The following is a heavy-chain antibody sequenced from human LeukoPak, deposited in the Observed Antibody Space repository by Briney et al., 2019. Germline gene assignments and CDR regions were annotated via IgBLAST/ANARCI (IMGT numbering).Heavy chain of an antibody. J-gene: IGHJ4*02. D-gene: IGHD2-2*01. CDR2: ISSSSYT. CDR1: GFPFKYFY. Sequence: GALGLPCAGPGFPFKYFYISWVRPGPGKGLEGVSYISSSSYTNYADSVKGRSTISRDNAKNSLYLQMNSLRAEDTAVYYCARGRSTSWMSSMGYWGQGTLVTVSS. CDR3: ARGRSTSWMSSMGY. V-gene: IGHV3-11*06.